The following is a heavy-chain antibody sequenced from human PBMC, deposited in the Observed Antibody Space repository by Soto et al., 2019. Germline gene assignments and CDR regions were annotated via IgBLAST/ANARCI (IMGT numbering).Heavy chain of an antibody. CDR3: ARGRAVPGSFHFDY. J-gene: IGHJ4*02. D-gene: IGHD6-19*01. Sequence: SETLSLTCTVSGDSINRNYWTWIRQPPSKGLEWIAYIHYSGDTKQNPSLKSRVTISIDTSKNQFSLTLTSVTAADTAVYYCARGRAVPGSFHFDYWGQGTLVTVSS. CDR1: GDSINRNY. V-gene: IGHV4-59*01. CDR2: IHYSGDT.